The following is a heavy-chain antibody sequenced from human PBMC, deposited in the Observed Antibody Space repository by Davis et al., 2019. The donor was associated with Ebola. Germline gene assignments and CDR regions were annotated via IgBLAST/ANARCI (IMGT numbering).Heavy chain of an antibody. CDR3: ARNNRGGDWDY. D-gene: IGHD2-21*02. V-gene: IGHV3-30*04. CDR2: ISYDGSNK. J-gene: IGHJ4*02. Sequence: GESLKISCVASGFTFSGYAMHWVRQAPGKGLEWVAVISYDGSNKYYADSVKGRFTISRDNSQNTLSLQMNSLRAEDTAVYYCARNNRGGDWDYWGQGTLVTVSS. CDR1: GFTFSGYA.